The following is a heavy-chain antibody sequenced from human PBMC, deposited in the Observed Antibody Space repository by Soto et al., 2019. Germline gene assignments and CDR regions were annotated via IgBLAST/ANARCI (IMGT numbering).Heavy chain of an antibody. D-gene: IGHD3-3*01. J-gene: IGHJ5*02. Sequence: PSETLSLTCTVSGGSISSYYWSWIRQPPGKGLEWIGDVYDSGSTNYNPSLKRLVTISVDTSKNQFSLKLSSVTAADTAVYYCARGRRWSGYFLYNWFDPWGQGTLVTVSS. CDR2: VYDSGST. V-gene: IGHV4-59*12. CDR3: ARGRRWSGYFLYNWFDP. CDR1: GGSISSYY.